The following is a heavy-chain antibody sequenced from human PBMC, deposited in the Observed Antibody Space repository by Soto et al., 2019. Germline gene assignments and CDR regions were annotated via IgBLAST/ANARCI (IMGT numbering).Heavy chain of an antibody. CDR3: ARSSGATTVVPLGWFDP. J-gene: IGHJ5*02. CDR1: GGTFSSYA. V-gene: IGHV1-69*01. CDR2: IIPIFGTA. D-gene: IGHD4-17*01. Sequence: QVQLVQSGAEVKKPGSSVKVSCKASGGTFSSYAISWVRQAPGQGLEWMGGIIPIFGTANYAQKFQGRVTITADESTSTAYMELSSLRSEDTAVYYCARSSGATTVVPLGWFDPWGQGTLVTVSS.